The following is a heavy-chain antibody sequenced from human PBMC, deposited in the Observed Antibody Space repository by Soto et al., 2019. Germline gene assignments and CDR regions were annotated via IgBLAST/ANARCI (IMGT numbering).Heavy chain of an antibody. CDR1: GYNFTNYG. CDR3: ARGNEPWDPPGTDNAFDV. CDR2: ISVYNGNT. D-gene: IGHD1-26*01. Sequence: QGQLVQSGAEVKKPGASVKVSCRASGYNFTNYGLSWVRQAPGQGLEWMGWISVYNGNTNYPQKIQGRVTLTTDTSTKTAYMELRSLRTDDTARYYCARGNEPWDPPGTDNAFDVWGQGTMVTVSS. V-gene: IGHV1-18*01. J-gene: IGHJ3*01.